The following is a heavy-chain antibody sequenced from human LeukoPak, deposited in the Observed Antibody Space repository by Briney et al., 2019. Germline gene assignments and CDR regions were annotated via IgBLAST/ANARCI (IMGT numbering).Heavy chain of an antibody. CDR1: GGSFSGYY. D-gene: IGHD3-16*02. CDR3: ARDGGAMITFGGVIAGKDDAFDI. V-gene: IGHV4-4*07. J-gene: IGHJ3*02. CDR2: IYTSGST. Sequence: SETLSLTCAVYGGSFSGYYWSWIRQPAGKGMEWIGRIYTSGSTNYNPSLKSRVTMSVDTSKNQFSLKLSSVTAADTAVYYCARDGGAMITFGGVIAGKDDAFDIWGQGTMVTVSS.